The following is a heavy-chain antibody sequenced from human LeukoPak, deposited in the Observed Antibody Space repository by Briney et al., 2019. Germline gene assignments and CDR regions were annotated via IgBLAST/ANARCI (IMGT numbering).Heavy chain of an antibody. J-gene: IGHJ4*02. V-gene: IGHV3-7*01. CDR1: GFTFSSYW. D-gene: IGHD6-13*01. CDR2: IKQDGSEK. CDR3: ARRGYSSSWDIPDY. Sequence: GGSLRLSCAASGFTFSSYWMSWVRQAPGKGLEWVANIKQDGSEKYYMDSVKGRFTISRDNAKSSLNLQLNSLRAEDTAVYYCARRGYSSSWDIPDYWGQGTLVTVSS.